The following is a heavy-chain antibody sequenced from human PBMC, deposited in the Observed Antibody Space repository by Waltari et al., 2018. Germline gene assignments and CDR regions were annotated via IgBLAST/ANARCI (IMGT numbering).Heavy chain of an antibody. CDR1: GFTFSSYW. CDR2: INQDGSEK. V-gene: IGHV3-7*01. Sequence: EVQLVESGGGLVQPGGSLRLSCAASGFTFSSYWMSWVRQAPGKGLEWVGNINQDGSEKYYVDAVKGRFTISRDNAKNSLYLQMNSLRAEDTAVYYCARYKTTVTSWYFDLWGRGTLVTVSS. D-gene: IGHD4-17*01. CDR3: ARYKTTVTSWYFDL. J-gene: IGHJ2*01.